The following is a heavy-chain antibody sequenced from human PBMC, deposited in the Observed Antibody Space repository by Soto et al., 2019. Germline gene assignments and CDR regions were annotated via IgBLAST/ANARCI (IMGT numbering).Heavy chain of an antibody. CDR3: ARDKTVVVPAATYYYYYMDV. Sequence: ASVKVSCKASGYTFTNYGISWVRQAPGQRHEWMGWINAGNGNTKYSQQFQGRVTITRDTSASTAYMELSSLRSEDTAVYYCARDKTVVVPAATYYYYYMDVWGKGTTVTVSS. CDR1: GYTFTNYG. V-gene: IGHV1-3*01. D-gene: IGHD2-2*01. J-gene: IGHJ6*03. CDR2: INAGNGNT.